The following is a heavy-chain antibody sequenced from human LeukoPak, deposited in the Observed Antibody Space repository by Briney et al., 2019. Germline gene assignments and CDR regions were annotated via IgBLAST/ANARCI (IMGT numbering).Heavy chain of an antibody. D-gene: IGHD4-17*01. V-gene: IGHV2-70*01. J-gene: IGHJ4*02. CDR3: ARGLRLRSNGDPRLYYFDY. Sequence: ESGPALVKPTQTLTLTCTFSGFSLSTSGMCVSWIRQPPGKALEWLALIDWDDDKYYSTSLKTRLTISKDTSKNQVVLTMTNMDPVDTATYYCARGLRLRSNGDPRLYYFDYWGQGTLVTVSS. CDR1: GFSLSTSGMC. CDR2: IDWDDDK.